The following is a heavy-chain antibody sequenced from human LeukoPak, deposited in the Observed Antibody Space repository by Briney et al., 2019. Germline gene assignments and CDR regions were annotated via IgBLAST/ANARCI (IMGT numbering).Heavy chain of an antibody. CDR3: ATPKLGYCSGGSCHHIPFDY. Sequence: ASVKVSCKVSGYTLTELSMHWVRQAPGKGLEWMGGFDPEDGETIYAQKFQGRVTMTEDTSTDTAYVELSSLRSEDTAVYYCATPKLGYCSGGSCHHIPFDYWGQGTLVTVSS. J-gene: IGHJ4*02. D-gene: IGHD2-15*01. CDR1: GYTLTELS. V-gene: IGHV1-24*01. CDR2: FDPEDGET.